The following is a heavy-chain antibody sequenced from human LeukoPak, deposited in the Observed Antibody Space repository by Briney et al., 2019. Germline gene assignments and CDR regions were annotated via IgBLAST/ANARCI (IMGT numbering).Heavy chain of an antibody. Sequence: ASVKVSCKASGYTFTSYDINWVRQATGQGLEWMGWMNPNSGNTGYAQKFQGRVTMTRNTSISTAYMELSSLRSEDTAVYYCARHSRDGYNFDYWGQETLVTVSS. CDR1: GYTFTSYD. V-gene: IGHV1-8*01. CDR3: ARHSRDGYNFDY. D-gene: IGHD5-24*01. CDR2: MNPNSGNT. J-gene: IGHJ4*02.